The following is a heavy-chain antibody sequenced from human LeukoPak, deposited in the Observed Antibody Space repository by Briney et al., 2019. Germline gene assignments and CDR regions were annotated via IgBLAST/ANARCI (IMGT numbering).Heavy chain of an antibody. CDR3: ARDRAQGSGSYLRY. CDR2: IWYDGSNK. V-gene: IGHV3-33*08. D-gene: IGHD3-10*01. CDR1: GFTFSSYG. Sequence: PGRSLRLSCAASGFTFSSYGMHWVRQAPGKGLEWVAVIWYDGSNKYYADSVKGRFTISRDNSKNTLYLQMNSLRAEDTAVYYCARDRAQGSGSYLRYWGQGTLVTVSS. J-gene: IGHJ4*02.